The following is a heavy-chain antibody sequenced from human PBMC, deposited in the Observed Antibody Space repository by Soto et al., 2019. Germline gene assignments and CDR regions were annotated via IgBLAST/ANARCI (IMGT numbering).Heavy chain of an antibody. CDR2: INGRGNYI. CDR1: GFTFSTYT. J-gene: IGHJ4*02. D-gene: IGHD1-26*01. V-gene: IGHV3-21*01. Sequence: GSLRLSCASSGFTFSTYTMNWVRHSPGKGLEWVSSINGRGNYIYYAESVKGRFTISRDNAKNSLYLQMDRLRAEDTALYYCVREDGKVGTNSAFDYWGLGALVTVSS. CDR3: VREDGKVGTNSAFDY.